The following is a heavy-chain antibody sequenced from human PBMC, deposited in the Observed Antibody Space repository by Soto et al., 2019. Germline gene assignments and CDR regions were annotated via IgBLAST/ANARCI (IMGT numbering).Heavy chain of an antibody. CDR1: GYTFTSYD. V-gene: IGHV1-8*01. D-gene: IGHD3-9*01. J-gene: IGHJ3*02. Sequence: ASVKVSCKASGYTFTSYDINWVRQATGQGLEWMGWMNPNSGNTGYAQKFQGRVTMTRNTSISTAYMELSSLRSEDTAVYYCARGHYDNLTGANAFDIWGQGTMVTVSS. CDR3: ARGHYDNLTGANAFDI. CDR2: MNPNSGNT.